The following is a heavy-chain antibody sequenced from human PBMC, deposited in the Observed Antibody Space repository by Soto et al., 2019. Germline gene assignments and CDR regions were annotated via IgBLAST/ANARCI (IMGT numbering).Heavy chain of an antibody. V-gene: IGHV3-30*18. CDR1: GFTFSSYG. Sequence: GGSLRLSCAASGFTFSSYGMHWVRQAPGKGLEWVAVISYDGSNKYYADSVKGRFTISRDNSKNTLYLQMNSLRAEDTAVYYCANTPQGEYSSGWVYYYYYGMDVWGQGTTVTVSS. CDR2: ISYDGSNK. J-gene: IGHJ6*02. D-gene: IGHD6-19*01. CDR3: ANTPQGEYSSGWVYYYYYGMDV.